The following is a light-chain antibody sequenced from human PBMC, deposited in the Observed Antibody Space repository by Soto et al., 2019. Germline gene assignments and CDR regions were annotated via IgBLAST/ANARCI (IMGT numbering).Light chain of an antibody. CDR2: EGS. Sequence: QSALTQPASVSGSPGQSITISCTRTSSNVESYNLVSWYQHPPGKAPKLIIYEGSERPSGFSNRFSGAQSGHSASVTISGLQAEDEADYYCSSYAGAVVFGGGTKLTVL. CDR3: SSYAGAVV. V-gene: IGLV2-23*01. CDR1: SSNVESYNL. J-gene: IGLJ2*01.